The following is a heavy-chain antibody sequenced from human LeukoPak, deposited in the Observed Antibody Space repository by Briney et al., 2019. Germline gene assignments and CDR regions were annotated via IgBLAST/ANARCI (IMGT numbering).Heavy chain of an antibody. Sequence: PGGSLRLSCAASGFTFSSYGMHWVRQAPGKGLEWVAFIRYDGSNKYYADSVKGRFTISRDNSKNTLYLQMNSLRAEDTAVYYCAKVLHEGRGAYPIYYFDYWGQGTLVTVSS. CDR3: AKVLHEGRGAYPIYYFDY. D-gene: IGHD3-10*01. J-gene: IGHJ4*02. V-gene: IGHV3-30*02. CDR2: IRYDGSNK. CDR1: GFTFSSYG.